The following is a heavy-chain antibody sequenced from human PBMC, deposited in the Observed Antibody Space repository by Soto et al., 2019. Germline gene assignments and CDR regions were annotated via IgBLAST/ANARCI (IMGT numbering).Heavy chain of an antibody. CDR1: GGSISSYY. D-gene: IGHD3-10*01. CDR2: IYYSGST. J-gene: IGHJ5*02. V-gene: IGHV4-59*01. Sequence: PSETLSLTCTVSGGSISSYYWSWIRQPPGKGLEWIGYIYYSGSTNYNPSLKSRVTISVDTSKNQFSLKLSSVTAADTAVYYCARDLRFAGENWFDPWGQGTLVTVSS. CDR3: ARDLRFAGENWFDP.